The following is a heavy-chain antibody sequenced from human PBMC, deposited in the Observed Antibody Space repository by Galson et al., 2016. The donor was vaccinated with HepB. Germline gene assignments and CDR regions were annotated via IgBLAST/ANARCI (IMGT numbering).Heavy chain of an antibody. CDR2: ISWNDKTL. V-gene: IGHV3-9*01. J-gene: IGHJ3*01. CDR3: AKDRGGGYCTTPSCFAFDL. D-gene: IGHD2-2*01. CDR1: GFTIDDYA. Sequence: SLRLSCAGSGFTIDDYAMHWVRQGPGKGLEWVSGISWNDKTLGHADSVKGRFAVSRDNAKNSLYLEINSLRIEDTALYFCAKDRGGGYCTTPSCFAFDLWGQGTMVTVSS.